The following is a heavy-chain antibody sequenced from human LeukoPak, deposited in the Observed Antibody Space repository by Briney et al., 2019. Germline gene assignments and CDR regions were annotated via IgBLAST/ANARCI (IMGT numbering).Heavy chain of an antibody. CDR2: ISASSSYT. CDR1: GIPFSDYY. Sequence: PGGSLRLSCVVSGIPFSDYYMNWIRQTPGKGLEWISHISASSSYTDYADSVKGRFTISRDNAQNALFLQMNRLRVEDTAVYYCAAGTAADYWGQGTLVTVSS. D-gene: IGHD6-13*01. J-gene: IGHJ4*02. V-gene: IGHV3-11*03. CDR3: AAGTAADY.